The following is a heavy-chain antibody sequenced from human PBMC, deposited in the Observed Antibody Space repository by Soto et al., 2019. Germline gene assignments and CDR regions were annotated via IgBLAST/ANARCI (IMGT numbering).Heavy chain of an antibody. V-gene: IGHV4-59*01. J-gene: IGHJ5*02. Sequence: PWETLSLTCTVSGGSISSSYWSWIRQPPGKGLEWIGYIYYSGSTNYNPALKSRVTISVDTSKNQFSLKLSSVTAADTAVYYCARARDPDWFDPWGQGTLVTVS. CDR1: GGSISSSY. CDR3: ARARDPDWFDP. CDR2: IYYSGST.